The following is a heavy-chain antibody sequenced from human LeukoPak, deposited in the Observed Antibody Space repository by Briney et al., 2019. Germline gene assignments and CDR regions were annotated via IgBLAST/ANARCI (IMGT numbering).Heavy chain of an antibody. CDR3: ARGPPHYYYGMDV. Sequence: TGGSLRLSCAASGFTFSSYDMHWVRQATGKGLEWVSAIGTAGDTYYPGSVKGRFTISRENAKNSLYLQMNSLRAGDTAVYYCARGPPHYYYGMDVWGQGTTVTVSS. V-gene: IGHV3-13*01. CDR2: IGTAGDT. J-gene: IGHJ6*02. CDR1: GFTFSSYD.